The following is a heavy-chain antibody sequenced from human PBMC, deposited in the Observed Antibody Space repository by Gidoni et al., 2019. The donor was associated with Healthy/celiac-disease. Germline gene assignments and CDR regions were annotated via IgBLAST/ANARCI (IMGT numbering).Heavy chain of an antibody. CDR1: GYSISSGYY. V-gene: IGHV4-38-2*02. D-gene: IGHD3-10*01. CDR3: ARDLGGFGELTFGY. Sequence: QVQLQESGPGLVKPSETLSLTCTVSGYSISSGYYWCCIRQPPGKGLEWMGSIYHSGRTYYHPSLKSRVTISVATSKNQFSLKLSSVTAADTAVYYCARDLGGFGELTFGYWGQGTLVTVSS. J-gene: IGHJ4*02. CDR2: IYHSGRT.